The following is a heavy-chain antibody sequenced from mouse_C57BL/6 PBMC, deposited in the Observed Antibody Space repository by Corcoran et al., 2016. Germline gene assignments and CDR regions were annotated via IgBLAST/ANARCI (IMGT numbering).Heavy chain of an antibody. J-gene: IGHJ3*01. CDR2: INTYSGVP. D-gene: IGHD2-1*01. Sequence: QIQLVQSGPELKKPGETVKISCKASGYTFTTYGMSWVKQAPGKGLQWMGWINTYSGVPTYADDFKGGFAFSFETSASTAYLQINNLKNEDTATYFCARLGNSAWFDYWGQGTLVTVSA. CDR1: GYTFTTYG. V-gene: IGHV9-3*01. CDR3: ARLGNSAWFDY.